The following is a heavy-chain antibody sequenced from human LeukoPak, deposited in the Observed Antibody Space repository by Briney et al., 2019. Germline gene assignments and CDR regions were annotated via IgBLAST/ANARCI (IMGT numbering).Heavy chain of an antibody. Sequence: SETLSLTCTVSGGSISSGDYYWSWIRQPPGKGLEWIGYISHSGSTYYNPSLKGRLTISVDTAKNQFSLKLSSVTAADTAVYYCARDSIAGYSLSWWGQGTLVTVSS. J-gene: IGHJ4*02. CDR3: ARDSIAGYSLSW. V-gene: IGHV4-30-4*01. CDR1: GGSISSGDYY. CDR2: ISHSGST. D-gene: IGHD3-9*01.